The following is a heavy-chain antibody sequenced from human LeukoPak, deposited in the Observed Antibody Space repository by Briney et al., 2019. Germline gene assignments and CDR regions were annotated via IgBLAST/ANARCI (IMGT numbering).Heavy chain of an antibody. D-gene: IGHD2-2*01. CDR2: ISGGGDAT. CDR3: TRDQRKYCSRTTRFVFDI. J-gene: IGHJ3*02. Sequence: GGSLRLSCAASTFIFSDYAMTWVRQAPGKGLEWVSTISGGGDATYYAHSVKGRFAVSRDNSKKTLYLQLNSLRAEDTAVYYCTRDQRKYCSRTTRFVFDIWGQGTVVSVSS. CDR1: TFIFSDYA. V-gene: IGHV3-23*01.